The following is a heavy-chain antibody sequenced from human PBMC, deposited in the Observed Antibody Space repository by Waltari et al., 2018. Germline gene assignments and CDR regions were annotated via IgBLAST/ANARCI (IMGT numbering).Heavy chain of an antibody. CDR1: GFTFSSYG. Sequence: QVQLVESGGGVVQPGGSLRLSCAASGFTFSSYGMHWVRQAPGKGLEWVSFIRYDGSNKYYVGSEQGRFTISRDKSKNTLYLQMNSLRAEETAVYYCARDSNWGGYYYMDVWGKGTTVTIS. V-gene: IGHV3-30*02. CDR2: IRYDGSNK. CDR3: ARDSNWGGYYYMDV. D-gene: IGHD7-27*01. J-gene: IGHJ6*03.